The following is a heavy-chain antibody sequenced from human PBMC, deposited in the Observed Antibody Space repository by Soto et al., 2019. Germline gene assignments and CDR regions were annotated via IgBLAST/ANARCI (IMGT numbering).Heavy chain of an antibody. V-gene: IGHV1-58*01. CDR2: IAVGSGDT. Sequence: SVKVSCKASGFTFTSSAVQWLRQARGQRLEWIGWIAVGSGDTRYAQKFQERVTIIWDVSTSTSYMELSSLRSDDTAVYYCAATSPDHNDRSGFWGYFDYWGQGDLVTVSS. CDR3: AATSPDHNDRSGFWGYFDY. CDR1: GFTFTSSA. D-gene: IGHD3-22*01. J-gene: IGHJ4*02.